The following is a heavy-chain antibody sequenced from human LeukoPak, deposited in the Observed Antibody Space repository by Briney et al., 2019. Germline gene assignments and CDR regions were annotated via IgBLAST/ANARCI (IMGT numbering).Heavy chain of an antibody. CDR2: IKQDGSEK. CDR1: GFMFSSYW. D-gene: IGHD6-13*01. J-gene: IGHJ4*02. Sequence: GGSLRLSCAASGFMFSSYWMSWVRQAPGKGLEWVANIKQDGSEKYYVDSVEGRFTISRDNAKKSLYLQMNSLRPEDTAVYYCARSGFGSSWYFDYWGQGTLVTVSS. V-gene: IGHV3-7*05. CDR3: ARSGFGSSWYFDY.